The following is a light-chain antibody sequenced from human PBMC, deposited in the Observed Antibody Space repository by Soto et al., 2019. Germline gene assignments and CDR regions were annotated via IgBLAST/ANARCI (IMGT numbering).Light chain of an antibody. V-gene: IGKV1-5*01. J-gene: IGKJ1*01. CDR1: QSISTW. CDR3: QQYNTFWT. CDR2: DVS. Sequence: GDRVTITCRASQSISTWLAWYQQKPGKAPKLLIYDVSSLESGVPSRFSGSGSGTEFTLTISSLQPDDFAIYYCQQYNTFWTFGQGTKVEIK.